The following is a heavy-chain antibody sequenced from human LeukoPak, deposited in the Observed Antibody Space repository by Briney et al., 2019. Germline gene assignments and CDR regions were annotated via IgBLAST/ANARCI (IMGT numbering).Heavy chain of an antibody. V-gene: IGHV1-46*01. CDR3: ARLPYRDGVAQDY. J-gene: IGHJ4*02. CDR1: GYTFTDYY. D-gene: IGHD3-16*02. Sequence: ASVKVSRKASGYTFTDYYMQWVRQAPGHGLEWMGIINPISGATDYAQKFQGRVTMTRDTSTSTVYMELSSLRSEDTAMYYCARLPYRDGVAQDYWGQGTLVTVSP. CDR2: INPISGAT.